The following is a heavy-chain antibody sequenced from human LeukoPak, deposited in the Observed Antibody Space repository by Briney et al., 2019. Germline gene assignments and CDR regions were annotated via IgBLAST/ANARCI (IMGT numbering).Heavy chain of an antibody. CDR1: GGSISSSNW. CDR3: ASLVPPGSFDY. Sequence: SGALSVTCAVSGGSISSSNWWSWVSQPPGKGRGWIGEIYHSGSTNYSPSLKSRVTISVDKSKNQLSLKLGAVTAADPAGYYRASLVPPGSFDYWAQATLVTVSS. J-gene: IGHJ4*02. D-gene: IGHD2-8*01. CDR2: IYHSGST. V-gene: IGHV4-4*02.